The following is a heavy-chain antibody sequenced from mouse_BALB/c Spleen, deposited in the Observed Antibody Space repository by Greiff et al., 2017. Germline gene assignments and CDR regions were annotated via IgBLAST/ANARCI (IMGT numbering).Heavy chain of an antibody. CDR2: ISYDGSN. CDR1: GYSITSGYY. CDR3: ARDDSSGYVAY. J-gene: IGHJ3*01. D-gene: IGHD3-2*01. Sequence: LVESGPGLVKPSQSLSLTCSVTGYSITSGYYWNWIRQFPGNKLEWMGYISYDGSNNYNPSLKNRISITRDTSKNQFFLKLNSVTTEDTATYYCARDDSSGYVAYWGQGTLVTVSA. V-gene: IGHV3-6*02.